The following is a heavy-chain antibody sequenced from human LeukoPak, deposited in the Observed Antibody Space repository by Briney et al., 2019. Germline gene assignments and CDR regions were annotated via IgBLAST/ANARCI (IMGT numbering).Heavy chain of an antibody. J-gene: IGHJ6*03. CDR2: ISGSGGST. Sequence: GGSLRLSCAASGFTFSNYAMSWVRQAPGKGLEWVSAISGSGGSTYYADSVKGRFAISRDNSNNTLYLQMNSLRAEDTAVYYCAKGYDYEIYYYYYYMDVWGKGTTVTVSS. D-gene: IGHD4-17*01. V-gene: IGHV3-23*01. CDR1: GFTFSNYA. CDR3: AKGYDYEIYYYYYYMDV.